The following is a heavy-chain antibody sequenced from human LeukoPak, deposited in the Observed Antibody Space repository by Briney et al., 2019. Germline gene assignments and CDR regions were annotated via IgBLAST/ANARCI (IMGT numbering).Heavy chain of an antibody. CDR1: GFTFSSYA. CDR2: ISGSGTNT. J-gene: IGHJ4*02. Sequence: GGSLRLSCAASGFTFSSYAMSWVRQAPGKGLEWVSSISGSGTNTDYADSVKGRFTISRDNSKNTVNVQMNSLRAEDTAVYYCASSQYPAVEMYGYYWGQGTLVTVSS. CDR3: ASSQYPAVEMYGYY. V-gene: IGHV3-23*01. D-gene: IGHD5-24*01.